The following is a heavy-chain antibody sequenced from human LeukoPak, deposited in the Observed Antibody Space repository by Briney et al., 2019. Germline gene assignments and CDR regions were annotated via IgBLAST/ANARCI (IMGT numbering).Heavy chain of an antibody. V-gene: IGHV1-69*01. CDR3: ARGGEANYYDTSGYYLYYY. CDR2: IIPIFGTA. J-gene: IGHJ4*02. D-gene: IGHD3-22*01. CDR1: GGTFSSYA. Sequence: GASVKVSCKASGGTFSSYAISWVRQAPGQGLEWMGGIIPIFGTANYAQKFQGRVTITADESTSTAYMELSSLRSEDTAVYYRARGGEANYYDTSGYYLYYYWGRGTLVTVSS.